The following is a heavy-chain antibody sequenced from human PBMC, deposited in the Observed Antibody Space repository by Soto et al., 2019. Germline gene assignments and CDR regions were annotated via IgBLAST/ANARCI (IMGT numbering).Heavy chain of an antibody. CDR3: AKDPRRLHLGSGDGPYFFDY. CDR2: ISGNGGAT. D-gene: IGHD3-10*01. V-gene: IGHV3-23*01. CDR1: GFTFSNYA. Sequence: DVQMLESGGGLVRPGGSLRLSCVASGFTFSNYAMSWVRQTPGKGLEWVATISGNGGATNYADSLKGRFTISRDNSKDTLFLAINTLRGDDTATYFCAKDPRRLHLGSGDGPYFFDYWGQGTLVTVSS. J-gene: IGHJ4*02.